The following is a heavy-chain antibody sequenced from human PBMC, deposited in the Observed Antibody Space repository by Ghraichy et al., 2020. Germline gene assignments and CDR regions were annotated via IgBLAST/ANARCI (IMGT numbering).Heavy chain of an antibody. CDR1: GGTFSSYA. CDR2: IIPIFGTA. Sequence: SVKVSCKASGGTFSSYAISWVRQAPGQGLEWMGGIIPIFGTANYAQKFQGRVTITTDESTSTAYMELSSLRSEDTAVYYCARAQQLGYCSGGSCYGMDVWGQGTTVTVSS. V-gene: IGHV1-69*05. D-gene: IGHD2-15*01. J-gene: IGHJ6*02. CDR3: ARAQQLGYCSGGSCYGMDV.